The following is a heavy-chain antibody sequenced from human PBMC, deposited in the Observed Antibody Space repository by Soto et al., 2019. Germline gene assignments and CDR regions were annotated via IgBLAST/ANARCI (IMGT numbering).Heavy chain of an antibody. V-gene: IGHV3-23*01. D-gene: IGHD2-15*01. CDR1: GFTFSNYA. CDR3: TKSNLYCSGANCFTFDY. CDR2: FSSGGGGT. J-gene: IGHJ4*02. Sequence: PGGSLRLSCTASGFTFSNYAMSWVRQAPGKGLEWVSTFSSGGGGTYYADSVKGRFTISRDNSKNTLSLQMNSLRAEDTAVYYCTKSNLYCSGANCFTFDYWGLGTLVTVSS.